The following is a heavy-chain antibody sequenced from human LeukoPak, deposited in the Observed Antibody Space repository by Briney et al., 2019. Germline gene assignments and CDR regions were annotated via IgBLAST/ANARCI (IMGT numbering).Heavy chain of an antibody. Sequence: GGSLRLSCAASGFTFSDYYMSWLRQAPGKGLEWFSYISSSGSTIYYAASLKCRFTISSDNAKNSLYLQMNSLRAEDTAVYYCARVMVVTDAFDIWGQGTMVTVSS. CDR1: GFTFSDYY. CDR2: ISSSGSTI. D-gene: IGHD4-23*01. V-gene: IGHV3-11*01. J-gene: IGHJ3*02. CDR3: ARVMVVTDAFDI.